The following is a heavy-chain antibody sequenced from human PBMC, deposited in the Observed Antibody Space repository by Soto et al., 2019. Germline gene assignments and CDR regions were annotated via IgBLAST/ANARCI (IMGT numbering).Heavy chain of an antibody. CDR1: GGSISSGDYY. D-gene: IGHD2-2*01. V-gene: IGHV4-30-4*01. J-gene: IGHJ5*02. CDR2: IYYSGST. CDR3: ARSPRQGYCSSTSCSLGKNWFDP. Sequence: SETLSLTCTVSGGSISSGDYYWSWIRQPPGKGLEWIGYIYYSGSTYFNPSLKSRVTISVDTSKNQFSLKLSSVTAADTAVYYCARSPRQGYCSSTSCSLGKNWFDPWGQGTLVTVSS.